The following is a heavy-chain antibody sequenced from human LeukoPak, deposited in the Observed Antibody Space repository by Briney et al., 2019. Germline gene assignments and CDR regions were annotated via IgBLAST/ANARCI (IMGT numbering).Heavy chain of an antibody. Sequence: GGSLRLSCAASGFTVSTNYMNWVRQAPGKGLEWVSVIYSGGSTYYADSVKGRFTISRDSSKNTLFLHMNSLRVEDTAIYYCAKDRTVGASYWYFDLWGRGTLVTVSS. V-gene: IGHV3-53*01. CDR3: AKDRTVGASYWYFDL. J-gene: IGHJ2*01. CDR2: IYSGGST. D-gene: IGHD1-26*01. CDR1: GFTVSTNY.